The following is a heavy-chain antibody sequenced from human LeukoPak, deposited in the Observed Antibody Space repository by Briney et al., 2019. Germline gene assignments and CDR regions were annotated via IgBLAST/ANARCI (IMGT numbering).Heavy chain of an antibody. J-gene: IGHJ3*02. CDR1: GFTFSSHG. Sequence: QTGGSLRLSCAASGFTFSSHGMHWVRQAPGKGLEWVAVISYDGRNKYYEDSVKGRFTISRDNSKNTLYLQMNSLRGDDTAVYYCAKGRIWHIPSDAFDIWGQGTMVTVSS. CDR3: AKGRIWHIPSDAFDI. D-gene: IGHD2/OR15-2a*01. CDR2: ISYDGRNK. V-gene: IGHV3-30*18.